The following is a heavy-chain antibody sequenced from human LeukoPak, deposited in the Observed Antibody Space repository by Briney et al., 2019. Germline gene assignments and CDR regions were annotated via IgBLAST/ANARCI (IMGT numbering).Heavy chain of an antibody. D-gene: IGHD3-22*01. CDR1: GYTFTSYG. CDR2: ISAYNGNT. J-gene: IGHJ4*02. V-gene: IGHV1-18*01. Sequence: ASVNVSCKASGYTFTSYGISWVRQAPGQGLEWMGWISAYNGNTNYAQKLQGRVTMTTDTSTSTAYMELRSLRSDDTAVYYCARGRGVVVNFPIDYWGQGTLVTVSS. CDR3: ARGRGVVVNFPIDY.